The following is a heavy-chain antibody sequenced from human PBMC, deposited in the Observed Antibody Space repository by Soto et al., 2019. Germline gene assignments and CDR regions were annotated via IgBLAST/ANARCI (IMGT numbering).Heavy chain of an antibody. CDR2: ISSSSSYI. V-gene: IGHV3-21*01. Sequence: EVQLVESGGGLVKPGGSLRLSCAASGFTFSSYSMNWVRQAPGKGLEWVSSISSSSSYIYYADSVKGRFTISRDNAENSLYLQMNSLRAEDTSVYYCARGCSDIVVVVAATRYYYYMDVWGKGTTVTVSS. CDR3: ARGCSDIVVVVAATRYYYYMDV. D-gene: IGHD2-15*01. CDR1: GFTFSSYS. J-gene: IGHJ6*03.